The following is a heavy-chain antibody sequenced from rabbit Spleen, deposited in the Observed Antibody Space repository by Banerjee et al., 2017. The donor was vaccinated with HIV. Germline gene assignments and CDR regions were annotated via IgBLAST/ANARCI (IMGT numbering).Heavy chain of an antibody. V-gene: IGHV1S40*01. CDR2: IYGGSSGGS. CDR3: ARGSAAMSMVITGLYFNL. J-gene: IGHJ4*01. CDR1: GFSFSSSYY. Sequence: QSLVESGGDLVKPGASLTLTCTASGFSFSSSYYMSWVRQAPGKGLECIACIYGGSSGGSYYASWARGRFASSKTASTTMTMQMASLTAADTAICFCARGSAAMSMVITGLYFNLWGPGTLVTVS. D-gene: IGHD2-1*01.